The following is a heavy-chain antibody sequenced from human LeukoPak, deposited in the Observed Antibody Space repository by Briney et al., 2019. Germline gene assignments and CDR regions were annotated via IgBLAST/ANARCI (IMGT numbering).Heavy chain of an antibody. J-gene: IGHJ3*02. Sequence: GGSLRLSCAASGFTFDDYGMSWVRQAPGKGLEWVSGINWNGGSTGYADSVKGRFTISRDNAKNSLYLQMNSLRAEDTALYYCAREGATTLRDAFDIWGQGTMVTVSS. CDR3: AREGATTLRDAFDI. D-gene: IGHD1-26*01. CDR2: INWNGGST. V-gene: IGHV3-20*04. CDR1: GFTFDDYG.